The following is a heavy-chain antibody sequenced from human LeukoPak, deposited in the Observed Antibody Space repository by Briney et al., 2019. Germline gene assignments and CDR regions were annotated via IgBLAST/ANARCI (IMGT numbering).Heavy chain of an antibody. CDR3: AKDYDYGDYDAFDI. CDR1: GFTVSSYY. J-gene: IGHJ3*02. D-gene: IGHD4-17*01. Sequence: GGSLRLSCAASGFTVSSYYMSWVRQAPGKGLEWVSVIYSGGSPYYAVSVKGRFTISRDNSKNTLYLQMNSLRAEDTAVYYCAKDYDYGDYDAFDIWGQGTMVTVSS. CDR2: IYSGGSP. V-gene: IGHV3-53*01.